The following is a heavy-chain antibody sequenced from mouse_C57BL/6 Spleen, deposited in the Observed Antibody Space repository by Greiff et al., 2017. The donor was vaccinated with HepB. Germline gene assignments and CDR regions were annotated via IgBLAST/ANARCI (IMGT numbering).Heavy chain of an antibody. D-gene: IGHD1-1*01. CDR2: IYPSDSET. Sequence: QVQLQQPGAELVRPGSSVKLSCKASGYTFTSYWMDWVKQRPGQGLEWIGNIYPSDSETHYNQKFKDKATLTVDKSSSTAYMQLSSLTSEDSAVYYCARSGTTVVGAMDYWGQGTSVTVSS. CDR1: GYTFTSYW. CDR3: ARSGTTVVGAMDY. J-gene: IGHJ4*01. V-gene: IGHV1-61*01.